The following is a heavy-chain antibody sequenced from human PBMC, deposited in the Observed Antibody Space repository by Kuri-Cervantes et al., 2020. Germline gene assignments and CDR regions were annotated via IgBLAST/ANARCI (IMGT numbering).Heavy chain of an antibody. CDR3: TTPGEQLEHYYYYGMDV. CDR1: GFTFDDYA. Sequence: SLKISCAASGFTFDDYAMHWVRQAPGKGLEWVSGISWNSGSIGYADSVKGRFTISRDNAKNSLYLQMNSLRAEDTAVYYCTTPGEQLEHYYYYGMDVWGQGTTVTVSS. J-gene: IGHJ6*02. D-gene: IGHD1-1*01. V-gene: IGHV3-9*01. CDR2: ISWNSGSI.